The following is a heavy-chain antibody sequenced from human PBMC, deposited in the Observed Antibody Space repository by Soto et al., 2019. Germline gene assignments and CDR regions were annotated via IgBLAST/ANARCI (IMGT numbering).Heavy chain of an antibody. D-gene: IGHD1-26*01. J-gene: IGHJ6*02. CDR3: ARHGAIASSYHYGMDV. CDR2: IYYSGST. CDR1: GGSISSYY. V-gene: IGHV4-59*08. Sequence: PPETLSLTCTVSGGSISSYYWSWIRQPPGKGLEWIGYIYYSGSTNYNPSLKSRVTISVDTSKNQFSLKLSSVTAADTAVYYCARHGAIASSYHYGMDVWGPGTTVNVSS.